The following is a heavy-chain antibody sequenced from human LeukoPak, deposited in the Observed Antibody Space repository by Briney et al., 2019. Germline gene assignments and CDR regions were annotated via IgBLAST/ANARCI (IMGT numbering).Heavy chain of an antibody. V-gene: IGHV1-69*04. CDR1: GGTFSSYA. Sequence: SVKVSCKASGGTFSSYAISWVRQAPGQGLEWMGRIMPILGIANYAQKFQGRVTITADKSTSTAYMELSSLRSEDTAVYYCARDGHYDFWSGYYRGFDYWGQGTLVTVSS. J-gene: IGHJ4*02. D-gene: IGHD3-3*01. CDR2: IMPILGIA. CDR3: ARDGHYDFWSGYYRGFDY.